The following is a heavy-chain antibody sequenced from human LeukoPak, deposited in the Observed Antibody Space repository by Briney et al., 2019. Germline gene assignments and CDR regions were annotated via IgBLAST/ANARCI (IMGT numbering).Heavy chain of an antibody. D-gene: IGHD4-17*01. CDR2: IYYSGST. CDR1: GGSISSGGYY. V-gene: IGHV4-31*03. Sequence: SQTLSLTCTVSGGSISSGGYYWSWIRQHPGKGLEWIGYIYYSGSTYYNPSLKSRVTISVDTSKSQFSLKLSSVTAADTAVYYCASFTATVTTHWFDPWGQGTLVTVSS. CDR3: ASFTATVTTHWFDP. J-gene: IGHJ5*02.